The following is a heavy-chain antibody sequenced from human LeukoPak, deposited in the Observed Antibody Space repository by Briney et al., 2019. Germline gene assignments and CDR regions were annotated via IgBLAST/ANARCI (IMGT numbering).Heavy chain of an antibody. CDR1: GGSFSGYY. CDR3: ARAETVAATGRYFDY. J-gene: IGHJ4*02. Sequence: SETLSLTCAVYGGSFSGYYWSWIRQPPGKGLEWIGEINHSGSTNYNPSLKSRVTISVDTSKSQFSLKLSSVTAADTAVYYCARAETVAATGRYFDYWGQGTLVTVSS. CDR2: INHSGST. V-gene: IGHV4-34*01. D-gene: IGHD2-15*01.